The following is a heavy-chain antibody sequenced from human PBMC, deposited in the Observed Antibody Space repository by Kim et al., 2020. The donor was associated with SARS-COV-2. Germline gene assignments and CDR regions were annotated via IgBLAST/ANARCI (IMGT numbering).Heavy chain of an antibody. CDR1: GYTFTGYY. V-gene: IGHV1-2*02. J-gene: IGHJ4*02. CDR2: INPNSGGT. D-gene: IGHD3-22*01. Sequence: ASVKVSCKASGYTFTGYYMHWVRQAPGQGLEWMGWINPNSGGTNYAQKFQGRVTMTRDTSISTAYMELSRLRSDDTAVYYCAITSPYYYDSSGSPGEAAVDYWGQGTLVTVSS. CDR3: AITSPYYYDSSGSPGEAAVDY.